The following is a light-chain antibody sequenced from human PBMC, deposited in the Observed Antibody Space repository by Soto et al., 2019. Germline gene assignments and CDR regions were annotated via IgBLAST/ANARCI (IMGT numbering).Light chain of an antibody. V-gene: IGLV1-47*02. J-gene: IGLJ1*01. CDR3: AAWDDSLSGRV. CDR1: SSKIGRNY. CDR2: SNN. Sequence: QSVLTQPPSASRTPGQRVTISCSGSSSKIGRNYVYWYQQLPGTAPKLLIYSNNQRPSRVPDRFPGPKPGTSASLAISGLRSEDEADYYCAAWDDSLSGRVFGTGTKVTV.